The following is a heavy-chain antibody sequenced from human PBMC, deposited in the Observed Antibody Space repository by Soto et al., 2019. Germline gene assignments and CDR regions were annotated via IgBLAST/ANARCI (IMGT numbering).Heavy chain of an antibody. CDR1: GISVSRNY. V-gene: IGHV3-66*01. CDR3: AGGNNVEERH. Sequence: VQLVESGGGLVQPGGSLRLSCAASGISVSRNYMSWVRQAPGKGLEWVSLIYSGGSTDYADSVKGRFSISRDNSKNTVYLQMNSLGVDDTAVYYCAGGNNVEERHWGQGTLVTVSS. J-gene: IGHJ4*02. CDR2: IYSGGST. D-gene: IGHD3-16*01.